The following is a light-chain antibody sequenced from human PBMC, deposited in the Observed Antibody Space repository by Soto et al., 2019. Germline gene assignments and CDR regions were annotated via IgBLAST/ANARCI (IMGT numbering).Light chain of an antibody. CDR1: QSVSSNY. CDR3: QHYVTSPLT. V-gene: IGKV3-20*01. J-gene: IGKJ1*01. Sequence: EIVLTQSPGTLSLSPGERATLSCRASQSVSSNYLAWYQQKPGQAPKLLIYGASIRATGVPDRFSGSGSGKDFILTINRLEPEDFAVYFCQHYVTSPLTFGQGTKVEVK. CDR2: GAS.